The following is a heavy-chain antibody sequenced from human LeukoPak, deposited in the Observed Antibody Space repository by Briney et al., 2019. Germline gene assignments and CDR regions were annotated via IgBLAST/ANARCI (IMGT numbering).Heavy chain of an antibody. CDR2: MKEDGREK. D-gene: IGHD3-9*01. Sequence: GGSLRLSCAASGFTFSRYWMIWVRQAPGKGLEWVANMKEDGREKYYVDFVKGRFTISRDNAKNSLYLQMNSLRAEDTAVYYCARDTTPYYDILTGRTQFDYWGQGTLVTVSS. J-gene: IGHJ4*02. CDR3: ARDTTPYYDILTGRTQFDY. CDR1: GFTFSRYW. V-gene: IGHV3-7*01.